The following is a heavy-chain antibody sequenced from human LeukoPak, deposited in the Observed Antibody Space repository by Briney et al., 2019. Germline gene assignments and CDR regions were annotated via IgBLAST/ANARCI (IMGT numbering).Heavy chain of an antibody. V-gene: IGHV1-2*02. Sequence: ASVKVSCKASGYTFNKYSISWVRQAPGQGLEWMGWINPNSGGTNYAQKFQGRVTMTRDTSISTAYMELSRLRSDDTAVYYCARDYYYDSSGYYYADYYYYYMDVWGKGTTVTISS. CDR1: GYTFNKYS. J-gene: IGHJ6*03. CDR2: INPNSGGT. D-gene: IGHD3-22*01. CDR3: ARDYYYDSSGYYYADYYYYYMDV.